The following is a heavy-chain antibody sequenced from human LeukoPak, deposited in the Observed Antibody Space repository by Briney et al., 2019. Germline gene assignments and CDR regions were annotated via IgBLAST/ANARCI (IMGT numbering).Heavy chain of an antibody. J-gene: IGHJ4*02. CDR3: ARYYYDSRGYYYYYFDY. Sequence: SQTLSLTCAVSGDSVSSNSAAWNWIRQSPSRGLEWLGRTYYRSKWSNDYAVSVKSRITINPDTSRNQFSLQLNSVTPEDTAVYYCARYYYDSRGYYYYYFDYWCQGTLVTVSS. V-gene: IGHV6-1*01. D-gene: IGHD3-22*01. CDR1: GDSVSSNSAA. CDR2: TYYRSKWSN.